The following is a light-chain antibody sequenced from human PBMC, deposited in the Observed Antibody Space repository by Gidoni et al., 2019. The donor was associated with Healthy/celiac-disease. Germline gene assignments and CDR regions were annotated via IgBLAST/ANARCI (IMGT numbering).Light chain of an antibody. CDR3: QQRSNWPRT. V-gene: IGKV3-11*01. CDR1: QSVSSY. J-gene: IGKJ1*01. CDR2: DAS. Sequence: EIVLTQSPATLSLSPGERATLSCRASQSVSSYLAWYQQKPGQDPRLLIYDASNRATGIPARFRGSGSVTDFTLTISSLEPEDFAVYYCQQRSNWPRTFGQGTKVEIK.